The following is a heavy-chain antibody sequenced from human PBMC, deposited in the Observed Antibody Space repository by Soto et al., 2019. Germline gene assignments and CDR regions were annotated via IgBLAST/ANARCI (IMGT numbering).Heavy chain of an antibody. CDR2: IIPIFGTA. J-gene: IGHJ6*02. Sequence: SVKVSCKASGGTFSSYAISWVRQAPGQGLEWMGGIIPIFGTANYAQKFQGRVTITADESTSTAYMELSSLRSEDTTVYYCASTIATAYGMDVWGQGTTVTVSS. D-gene: IGHD3-9*01. CDR1: GGTFSSYA. V-gene: IGHV1-69*13. CDR3: ASTIATAYGMDV.